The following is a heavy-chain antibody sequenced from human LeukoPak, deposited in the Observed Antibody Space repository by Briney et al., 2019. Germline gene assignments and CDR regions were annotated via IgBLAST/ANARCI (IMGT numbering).Heavy chain of an antibody. Sequence: SQTLSLTCAISGDSVSSNSAAWNWIRQSPSRGPEWLGRTYYRSKWYNDYAVSVKSRITINPDTSKNHFSLQLNSVTPEDTAVYYCARDKYSSGWYWYDYWGQGTLVTVSS. V-gene: IGHV6-1*01. CDR2: TYYRSKWYN. D-gene: IGHD6-19*01. CDR3: ARDKYSSGWYWYDY. J-gene: IGHJ4*02. CDR1: GDSVSSNSAA.